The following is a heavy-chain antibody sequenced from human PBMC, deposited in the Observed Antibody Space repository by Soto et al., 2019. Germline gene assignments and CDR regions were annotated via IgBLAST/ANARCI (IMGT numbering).Heavy chain of an antibody. CDR2: IIPIFGTA. Sequence: QVQLVQSGAEVKKPGSSVKVSCKVSGGPFSDYAVSWVRQAPGQGREWMGGIIPIFGTANYAQKFQGRVTITADESTTTAYMELSSLRSEDTAVYYCARDLYYYGSGNYYTRIDYWGQGTLVTVSS. V-gene: IGHV1-69*01. CDR1: GGPFSDYA. CDR3: ARDLYYYGSGNYYTRIDY. D-gene: IGHD3-10*01. J-gene: IGHJ4*02.